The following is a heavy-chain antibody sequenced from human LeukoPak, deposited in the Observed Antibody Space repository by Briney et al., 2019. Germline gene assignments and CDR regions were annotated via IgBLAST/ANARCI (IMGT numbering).Heavy chain of an antibody. J-gene: IGHJ4*02. CDR2: ISWNSGSI. CDR3: AKGTGRYWAFFDY. D-gene: IGHD1-26*01. V-gene: IGHV3-9*01. Sequence: SLRLSGAASVFTFADYATHWVRPAPGKGLEWVSGISWNSGSIDYADSVNGRCTISRDNAKNSLYLQMNSLRPEDTVFYYCAKGTGRYWAFFDYWGQGTLVTVSS. CDR1: VFTFADYA.